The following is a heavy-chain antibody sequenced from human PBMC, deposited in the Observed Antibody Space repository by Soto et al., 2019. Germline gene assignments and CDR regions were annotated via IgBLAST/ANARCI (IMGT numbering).Heavy chain of an antibody. Sequence: GGSLRLSCAASGFTFSSYSMNWVRQAPGKGLEWVSYISSSSNTIYYADSVKGRFTISRDNAKNSLYLQMNSLRDEDTAVYYCARDLPPYSSGWFDYWGQGTLVTVSS. J-gene: IGHJ4*02. CDR3: ARDLPPYSSGWFDY. V-gene: IGHV3-48*02. CDR1: GFTFSSYS. CDR2: ISSSSNTI. D-gene: IGHD6-19*01.